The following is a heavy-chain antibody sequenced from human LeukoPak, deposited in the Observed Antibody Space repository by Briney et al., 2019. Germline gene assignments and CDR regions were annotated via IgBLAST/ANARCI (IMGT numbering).Heavy chain of an antibody. Sequence: GGTLRLSCAASGFTFSSYAMSWVRQPPGQGLELVSASSSSCGSTYYANSVQGRFTTSSVNSTNTLYLQMNSLRAEDTAVYYCAKETNQAMAGALDYWGQGSLVTVSA. D-gene: IGHD6-19*01. CDR3: AKETNQAMAGALDY. V-gene: IGHV3-23*01. J-gene: IGHJ4*02. CDR1: GFTFSSYA. CDR2: SSSSCGST.